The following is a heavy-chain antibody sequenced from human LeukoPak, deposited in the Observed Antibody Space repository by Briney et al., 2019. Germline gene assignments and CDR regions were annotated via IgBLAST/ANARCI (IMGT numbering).Heavy chain of an antibody. Sequence: ASVKVSCKASGYTFTSYYMHWVRQAPGQGLEWMGIINPSGGSTSYAQKFQGRVTMTRDTSTGTVYMELSSLRSEDTAVYYCARSWEGYYFDYWGQGTLVTVSS. CDR2: INPSGGST. CDR1: GYTFTSYY. J-gene: IGHJ4*02. V-gene: IGHV1-46*01. CDR3: ARSWEGYYFDY. D-gene: IGHD1-26*01.